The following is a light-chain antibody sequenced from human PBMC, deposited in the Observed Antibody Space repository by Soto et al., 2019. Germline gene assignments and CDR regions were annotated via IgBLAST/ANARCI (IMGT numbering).Light chain of an antibody. Sequence: QSVLTQPASVSGSPGQSITISCAGTSSDVGGYNYVSWYQQHPGKAPTLIIYEVSNRPSGISDRFSGSKSGNTASLTISGLQAEDEVDYYCSSYTSSTTLAYVFGTGTKVTVL. CDR2: EVS. J-gene: IGLJ1*01. CDR1: SSDVGGYNY. CDR3: SSYTSSTTLAYV. V-gene: IGLV2-14*01.